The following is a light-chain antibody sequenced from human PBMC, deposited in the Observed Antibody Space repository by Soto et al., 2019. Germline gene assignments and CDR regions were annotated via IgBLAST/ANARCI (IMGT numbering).Light chain of an antibody. CDR3: QQRSNWPPGLT. CDR2: DAS. V-gene: IGKV3-11*01. CDR1: QSVSSY. Sequence: EIVLTQSPATLSLSPGERATLSCRASQSVSSYLAWDQQKPGQAPRLLIYDASNRATGIPARFSGSGSGTDFTLTISRLEPEDFAVYYCQQRSNWPPGLTFGGGTKVEIK. J-gene: IGKJ4*01.